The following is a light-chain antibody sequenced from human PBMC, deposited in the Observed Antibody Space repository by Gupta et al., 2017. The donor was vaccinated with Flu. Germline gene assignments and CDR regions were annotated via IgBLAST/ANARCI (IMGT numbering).Light chain of an antibody. Sequence: QSVTISCTGTSSDVGGYNYVSWYQQHPGKAPKLVIYAVTKRPSGVPDRFSGSKSGTTASLTISGLQAEDEADYYCCSFADGWYVFGSVTKVTVL. CDR3: CSFADGWYV. CDR1: SSDVGGYNY. V-gene: IGLV2-11*01. CDR2: AVT. J-gene: IGLJ1*01.